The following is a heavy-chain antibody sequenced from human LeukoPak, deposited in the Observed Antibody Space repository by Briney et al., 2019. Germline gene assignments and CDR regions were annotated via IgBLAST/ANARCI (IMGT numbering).Heavy chain of an antibody. D-gene: IGHD2-15*01. CDR2: IYYNGNT. Sequence: PSETLSLTCTVSGVPISGSSYYWGWIRQPPGKGPEWIGSIYYNGNTYYNPSLQSRLTLSLDMSKNQFSLKMMSVTAADTAVYYCASRDPAAILVGDMEDYWGQGTLVTVSS. V-gene: IGHV4-39*07. CDR3: ASRDPAAILVGDMEDY. CDR1: GVPISGSSYY. J-gene: IGHJ4*02.